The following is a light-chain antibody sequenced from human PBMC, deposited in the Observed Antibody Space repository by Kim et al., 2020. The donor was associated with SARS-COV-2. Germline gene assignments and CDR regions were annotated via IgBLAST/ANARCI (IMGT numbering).Light chain of an antibody. CDR1: QTISNY. Sequence: DIQMTQSPSSLSASVGDRVTITCRTSQTISNYLNWYQMKPGKAPNLLIYAASSLQGGVPSRFSGGGSGTDFTLTISGLHPEDFATYICQQTYNTPWTLGQGTKVDIK. CDR3: QQTYNTPWT. V-gene: IGKV1-39*01. J-gene: IGKJ1*01. CDR2: AAS.